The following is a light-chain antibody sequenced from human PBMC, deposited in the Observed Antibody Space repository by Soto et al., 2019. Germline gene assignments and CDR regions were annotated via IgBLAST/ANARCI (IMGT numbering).Light chain of an antibody. CDR2: RNN. V-gene: IGLV1-47*01. CDR1: RSNIGSAS. Sequence: QSVLTQPPSASGTPGQTVTISCSGSRSNIGSASIYWYQHLPGTAPKLLIYRNNQRPSGVPDRFSASKSGTSASLAISGLRSEDDADYYCAAWDDSLVVFCGGTKLTVL. J-gene: IGLJ2*01. CDR3: AAWDDSLVV.